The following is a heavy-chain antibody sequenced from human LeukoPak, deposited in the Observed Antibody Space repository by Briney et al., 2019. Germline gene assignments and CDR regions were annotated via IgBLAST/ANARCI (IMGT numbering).Heavy chain of an antibody. D-gene: IGHD2-2*01. Sequence: PGGSLRLSCAASGFTVSNNYMSWVRQAPGKKLEWVSDIYSDGTTFYADSVKGRFTISRDNSKNTLYLQMNSLRAEDTAVYYCAKRYCSSTSCYFDYWGQGTLVTVSS. CDR2: IYSDGTT. V-gene: IGHV3-53*01. CDR1: GFTVSNNY. J-gene: IGHJ4*02. CDR3: AKRYCSSTSCYFDY.